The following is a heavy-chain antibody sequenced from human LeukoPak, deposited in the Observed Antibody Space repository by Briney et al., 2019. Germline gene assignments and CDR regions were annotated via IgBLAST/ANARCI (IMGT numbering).Heavy chain of an antibody. CDR1: GGSISSYY. Sequence: SETLSLTCTVSGGSISSYYCSWIRQPPGKGLEWIGYIYYSGSTNYNPSLKSRVTISVDTSKNQFSLKLSSVTAADTAVYYCARVRFLEWLPDAFDIWGQGTMVTVSS. J-gene: IGHJ3*02. D-gene: IGHD3-3*01. V-gene: IGHV4-59*01. CDR3: ARVRFLEWLPDAFDI. CDR2: IYYSGST.